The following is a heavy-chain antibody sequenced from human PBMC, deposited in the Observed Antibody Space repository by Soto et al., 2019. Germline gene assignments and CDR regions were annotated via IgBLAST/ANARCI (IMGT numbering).Heavy chain of an antibody. V-gene: IGHV1-3*01. J-gene: IGHJ4*02. CDR1: GYTFTSYA. CDR3: ERGSTDRGRHCDY. CDR2: INAGNGNT. D-gene: IGHD3-10*01. Sequence: ASVKVSCKASGYTFTSYAVHWVRQAPGQRLEWMGWINAGNGNTKYSQKFQGRVTITRDTSASTAYMEVSSLRSEDTAVYYCERGSTDRGRHCDYWGQGTLVTVSS.